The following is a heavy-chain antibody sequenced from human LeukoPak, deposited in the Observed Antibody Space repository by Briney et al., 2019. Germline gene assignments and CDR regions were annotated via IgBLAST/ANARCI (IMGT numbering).Heavy chain of an antibody. V-gene: IGHV3-23*01. CDR1: GFTISSYA. CDR3: VKSNTGESSTWYS. CDR2: ISGSGGST. J-gene: IGHJ4*02. D-gene: IGHD6-6*01. Sequence: GGSLRLACAAAGFTISSYAMSWVRQAPGKGQEWVSAISGSGGSTYYADSVKGRFTISRDNSKNTLYLQMNSLRAEDTAVYYCVKSNTGESSTWYSWGQGTLVSVSS.